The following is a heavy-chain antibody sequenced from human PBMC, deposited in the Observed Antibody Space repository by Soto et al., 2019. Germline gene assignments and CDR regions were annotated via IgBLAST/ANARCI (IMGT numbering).Heavy chain of an antibody. D-gene: IGHD6-19*01. Sequence: PGGSLRLSCAASGFTFSSYAMSWVRQAPGKGLEWVSAISGSGGSTYYADSVKGRFTISRDNSKNTLYLQMNSLRAEDTAVYYCAKDRAVAVFANWFDPWGQGTLVTVSS. J-gene: IGHJ5*02. V-gene: IGHV3-23*01. CDR1: GFTFSSYA. CDR3: AKDRAVAVFANWFDP. CDR2: ISGSGGST.